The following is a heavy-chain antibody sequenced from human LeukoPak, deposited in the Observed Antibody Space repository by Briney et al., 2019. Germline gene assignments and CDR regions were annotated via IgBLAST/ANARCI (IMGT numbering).Heavy chain of an antibody. D-gene: IGHD1-7*01. CDR3: AREGGTQDY. Sequence: GGSLRLSCAASGFTFSSYAMSWVRQAPGKGLEWVANIKQDGSEKFYADSVRGRFTVSRDNAKHSVYLQMNSLRVDDTAVYYCAREGGTQDYWGQGTQVTVSS. CDR1: GFTFSSYA. CDR2: IKQDGSEK. V-gene: IGHV3-7*01. J-gene: IGHJ4*02.